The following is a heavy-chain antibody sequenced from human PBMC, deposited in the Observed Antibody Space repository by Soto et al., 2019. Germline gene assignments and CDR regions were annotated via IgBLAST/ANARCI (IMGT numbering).Heavy chain of an antibody. Sequence: SETLSLTCTVSGGSVSNGSYYWIWIRQPPGKGLEWIGYIYYSGSTNYNPSLKSRVTISVDTSKNQFSLKLSSVTAADTAVYYCARDRFYYDSSGYYYYYYGMDVWGQGTTVTVSS. CDR3: ARDRFYYDSSGYYYYYYGMDV. CDR2: IYYSGST. J-gene: IGHJ6*02. D-gene: IGHD3-22*01. CDR1: GGSVSNGSYY. V-gene: IGHV4-61*01.